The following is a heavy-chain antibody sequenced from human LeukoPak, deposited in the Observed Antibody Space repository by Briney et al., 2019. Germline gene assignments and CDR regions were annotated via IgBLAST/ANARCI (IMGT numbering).Heavy chain of an antibody. CDR2: ISGSGGST. D-gene: IGHD6-13*01. V-gene: IGHV3-23*01. CDR3: ARIAAAGTGFDY. CDR1: GFTFSNYA. J-gene: IGHJ4*02. Sequence: GGSLRLSCAAAGFTFSNYAMTWVRQAPGRGLEWVSSISGSGGSTYYADSVKGRFTISRDNSKNTLYLQMYGLRAEDTAVYYCARIAAAGTGFDYWGQGTLVTVSS.